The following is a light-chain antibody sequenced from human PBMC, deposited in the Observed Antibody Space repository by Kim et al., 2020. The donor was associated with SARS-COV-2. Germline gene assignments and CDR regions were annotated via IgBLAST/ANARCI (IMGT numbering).Light chain of an antibody. V-gene: IGLV3-1*01. J-gene: IGLJ3*02. CDR2: QDS. Sequence: SYELTQPPSVSVSPGQTASITCSGDKLGDKYACWYQQKPGQSPVLVMYQDSKRPSGIPERFSGSNSGNTATLTISGAQAMEEADYYCKAWDSSTAQGVFG. CDR3: KAWDSSTAQGV. CDR1: KLGDKY.